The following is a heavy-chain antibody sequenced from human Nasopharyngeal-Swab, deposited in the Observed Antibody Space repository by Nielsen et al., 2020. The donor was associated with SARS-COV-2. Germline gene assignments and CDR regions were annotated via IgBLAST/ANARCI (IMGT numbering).Heavy chain of an antibody. CDR1: GFTFSSYA. D-gene: IGHD3-9*01. J-gene: IGHJ3*02. Sequence: GESLKISCAASGFTFSSYAMSWVRQAPGKGLEWVLAISGSGGSTYYADSVKGRFTISRDNSKNTLYLQMNSLRAEDTAVYYCAKDTALYLAFDIWGQGTMVTVSS. CDR2: ISGSGGST. V-gene: IGHV3-23*01. CDR3: AKDTALYLAFDI.